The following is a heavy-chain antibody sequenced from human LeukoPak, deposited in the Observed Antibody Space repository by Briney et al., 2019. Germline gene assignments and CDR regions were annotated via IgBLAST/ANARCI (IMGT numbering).Heavy chain of an antibody. CDR1: GFTFSSHW. Sequence: GGSLRLSCAASGFTFSSHWMTWARQAPGKGLEWVASINHNGNVNYYVDSVKGRFTISRDNAKNSLYLQMSNLRAEDTAVYFCARGGGLDVWGQGATVTVSS. CDR2: INHNGNVN. J-gene: IGHJ6*02. V-gene: IGHV3-7*03. CDR3: ARGGGLDV. D-gene: IGHD3-16*01.